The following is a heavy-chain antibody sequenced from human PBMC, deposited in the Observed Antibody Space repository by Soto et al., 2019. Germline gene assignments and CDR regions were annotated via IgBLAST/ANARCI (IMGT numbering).Heavy chain of an antibody. V-gene: IGHV3-23*01. J-gene: IGHJ4*02. CDR2: ISGSGGST. CDR3: ATSPYYVLLWFGELTAFDY. D-gene: IGHD3-10*01. Sequence: GGSLRLSCAASGFTFSSYAMSWVRQAPGKGLEWVSAISGSGGSTYYADSVKGRFTISRDNSKNTLYLQMNSLRAEDTAVYYCATSPYYVLLWFGELTAFDYWGQGTLVTVSS. CDR1: GFTFSSYA.